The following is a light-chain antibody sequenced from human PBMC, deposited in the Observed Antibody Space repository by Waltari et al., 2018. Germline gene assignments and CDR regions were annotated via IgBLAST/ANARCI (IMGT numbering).Light chain of an antibody. Sequence: QSALTPPASVSGAPGQSITIPSTGTRSDVGHSNYVAWSQQHPDKAPKLMIYEVTKRASGVSNRLSASKSGNTASLTISGLQPEDEATYFCSSYTTSRTLVFGTGTKVTV. CDR1: RSDVGHSNY. V-gene: IGLV2-14*01. CDR2: EVT. J-gene: IGLJ1*01. CDR3: SSYTTSRTLV.